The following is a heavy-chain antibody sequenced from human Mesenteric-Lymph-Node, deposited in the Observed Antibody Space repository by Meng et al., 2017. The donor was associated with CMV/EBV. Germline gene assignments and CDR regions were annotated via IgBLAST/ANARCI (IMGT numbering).Heavy chain of an antibody. V-gene: IGHV1-2*02. CDR1: GYTFPRYY. Sequence: APVQVSCNASGYTFPRYYMHWVRQAPGQGLEWMGWINANSGGTNYAQNFQGRVTMTRDTSISTAYMELSRLRSDDTAVYYCAREWRYYDSSGVPGYYYGMDVWGQGTTVTVSS. D-gene: IGHD3-22*01. CDR2: INANSGGT. CDR3: AREWRYYDSSGVPGYYYGMDV. J-gene: IGHJ6*02.